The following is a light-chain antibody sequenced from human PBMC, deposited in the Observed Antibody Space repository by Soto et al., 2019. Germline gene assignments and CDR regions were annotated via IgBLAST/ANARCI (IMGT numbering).Light chain of an antibody. V-gene: IGKV1-39*01. Sequence: DIQMTQSPSSLSASVGDRVTITCRASQTITNYLNWYQQKPGKAPKLLIYAASTLLSGVPSRFTGGGSGTDFTLTIDSLQPEDFATYFCQPSYSSPWTFGQGTKV. CDR1: QTITNY. J-gene: IGKJ1*01. CDR2: AAS. CDR3: QPSYSSPWT.